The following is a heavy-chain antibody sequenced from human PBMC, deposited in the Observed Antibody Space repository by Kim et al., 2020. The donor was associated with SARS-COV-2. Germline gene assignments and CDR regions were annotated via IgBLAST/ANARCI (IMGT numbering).Heavy chain of an antibody. V-gene: IGHV4-39*01. CDR3: ARRVLGRFELMDYFDY. D-gene: IGHD2-8*01. Sequence: SLKSRVTISVDTSKNQFSLKLSSVTAADTAVYYCARRVLGRFELMDYFDYWGQGTLVTVSS. J-gene: IGHJ4*02.